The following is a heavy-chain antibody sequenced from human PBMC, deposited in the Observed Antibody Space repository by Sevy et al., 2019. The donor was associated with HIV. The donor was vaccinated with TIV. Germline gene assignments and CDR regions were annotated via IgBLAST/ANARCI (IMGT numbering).Heavy chain of an antibody. CDR3: ARDKNHYDRSVYYDAFDI. J-gene: IGHJ3*02. D-gene: IGHD3-22*01. CDR2: IKEDGSDK. V-gene: IGHV3-7*03. Sequence: GGSLRLSCAASGFTLSSFWMTWVRQAPGKGLEWVANIKEDGSDKNYLDSVKGRFTISRDNAKNSLYLQMYRLRAEDTAVYYCARDKNHYDRSVYYDAFDIWGQGTMVTVSS. CDR1: GFTLSSFW.